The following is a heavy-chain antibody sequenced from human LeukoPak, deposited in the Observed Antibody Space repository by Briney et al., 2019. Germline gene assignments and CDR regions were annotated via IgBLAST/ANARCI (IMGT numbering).Heavy chain of an antibody. CDR2: IIPILGIA. V-gene: IGHV1-69*04. Sequence: SVKVSCKASGGTFSSYAISWVRQAPGQGLEWMGRIIPILGIANYAQKFQGRVTITADKSTSTAYMELSSLRSEDTAVYYCARDSGYYDSWSGYYKHWGQGTLVTVSS. D-gene: IGHD3-3*01. J-gene: IGHJ4*02. CDR1: GGTFSSYA. CDR3: ARDSGYYDSWSGYYKH.